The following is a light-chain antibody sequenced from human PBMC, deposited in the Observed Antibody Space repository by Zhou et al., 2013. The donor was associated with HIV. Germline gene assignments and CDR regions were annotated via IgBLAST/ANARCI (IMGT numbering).Light chain of an antibody. CDR1: QSISSNY. J-gene: IGKJ4*01. CDR2: GAS. CDR3: QHYGNSPIP. Sequence: EIVLTQSPGTLSLSPGERATLSCRASQSISSNYLAWHQQKPGQAPRLLIYGASSRATGIPDRFSGSGSGTDFTLTISRLEPEDFAVYFCQHYGNSPIPFGGGTKVEIK. V-gene: IGKV3-20*01.